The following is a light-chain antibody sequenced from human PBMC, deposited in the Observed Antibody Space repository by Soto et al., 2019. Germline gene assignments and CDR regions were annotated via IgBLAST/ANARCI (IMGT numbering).Light chain of an antibody. CDR1: QSVGTN. V-gene: IGKV3-15*01. J-gene: IGKJ4*01. Sequence: EIVMTQSPAALSLSPGERATLSCRASQSVGTNLAWYQQKPGQAPRPLIYGASARATDVPARFGGSGSGTDFTLTISSLQSEDFAVYYCQQYSDWAPITFGGGTKVEIK. CDR3: QQYSDWAPIT. CDR2: GAS.